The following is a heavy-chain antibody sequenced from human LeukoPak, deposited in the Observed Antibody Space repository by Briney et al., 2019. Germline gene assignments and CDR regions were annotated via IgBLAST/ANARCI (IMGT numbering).Heavy chain of an antibody. CDR2: IYYSGST. Sequence: SETLSLTCTVSGGSISSYYWSWIRQPPGKGLEWIGYIYYSGSTNYNPSLKSRVTISVDTSKNQFSLKLSSVTAADTAVYYCARDSSSSDAFDIWGQGTMVTVSS. D-gene: IGHD3-10*01. CDR1: GGSISSYY. J-gene: IGHJ3*02. CDR3: ARDSSSSDAFDI. V-gene: IGHV4-59*12.